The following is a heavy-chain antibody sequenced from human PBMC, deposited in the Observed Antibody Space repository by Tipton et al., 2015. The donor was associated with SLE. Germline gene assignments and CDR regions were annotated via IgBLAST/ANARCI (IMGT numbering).Heavy chain of an antibody. CDR1: GGSISSYY. CDR3: ARNPITMVRGVIPGAFDI. D-gene: IGHD3-10*01. V-gene: IGHV4-4*08. J-gene: IGHJ3*02. Sequence: TLSLTCTVSGGSISSYYWSWIRQPPGKGLGWIGYIYTSGSTNYNPSLKSRVTISVDTSKNQFSLKLSSVTAADTAVYYCARNPITMVRGVIPGAFDIWGQGTMVTVSS. CDR2: IYTSGST.